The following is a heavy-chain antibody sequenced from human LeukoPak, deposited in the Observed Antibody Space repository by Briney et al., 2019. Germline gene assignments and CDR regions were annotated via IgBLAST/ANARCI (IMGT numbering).Heavy chain of an antibody. CDR1: GFTFSSYD. CDR3: ARGNRGYFDSGQDAFDY. D-gene: IGHD3-9*01. V-gene: IGHV3-13*01. Sequence: GGSLRLSCAVYGFTFSSYDMHWVRQATGKGLEWVSAIGTAGDTYYPGSVKGRFTISRENAKNSLYLQMNSLRAGDTAVYYCARGNRGYFDSGQDAFDYWGQGTLVTVSS. CDR2: IGTAGDT. J-gene: IGHJ4*02.